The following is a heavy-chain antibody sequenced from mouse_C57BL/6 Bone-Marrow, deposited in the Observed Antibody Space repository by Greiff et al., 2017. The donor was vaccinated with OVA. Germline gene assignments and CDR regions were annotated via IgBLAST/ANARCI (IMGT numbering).Heavy chain of an antibody. CDR2: ISSGGDYI. Sequence: VESGAGLVTPGGSLKLSCSASGFTFSSYAMSWVRKTPEKRLVWVAYISSGGDYIYYADTVKGRFTISRDNAMNTLYLQMSSLKSADTSMYFCTRLLDAMDYWGQGTSVTVSS. J-gene: IGHJ4*01. V-gene: IGHV5-9-1*02. D-gene: IGHD2-1*01. CDR1: GFTFSSYA. CDR3: TRLLDAMDY.